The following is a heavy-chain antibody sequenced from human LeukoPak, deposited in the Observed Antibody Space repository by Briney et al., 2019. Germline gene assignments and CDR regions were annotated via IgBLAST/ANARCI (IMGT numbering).Heavy chain of an antibody. CDR2: ISSSSSYI. D-gene: IGHD4-11*01. CDR3: ARGKNHDYPNWFDP. CDR1: GFTFSSYS. J-gene: IGHJ5*02. Sequence: GGSLRLSCAASGFTFSSYSMNWVRQAPGKGLEWVSSISSSSSYIYYADSVKGRFTISRDNAKNSLYLQMNSLRAEDTAVYYCARGKNHDYPNWFDPWGQGTLVTVSS. V-gene: IGHV3-21*01.